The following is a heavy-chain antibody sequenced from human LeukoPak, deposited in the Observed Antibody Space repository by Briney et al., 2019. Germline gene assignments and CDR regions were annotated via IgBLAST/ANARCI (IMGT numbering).Heavy chain of an antibody. Sequence: GGSLRLSCVGSGSTFSSYSMNWVRQAPGKGLEWVSSISSSSSYIYYADSVKGRFTISRDNAKNSLYLQMNSLRAEDTAVYYCARDREVEVSRVDYWGQGTLVTVSS. D-gene: IGHD3-10*01. CDR3: ARDREVEVSRVDY. J-gene: IGHJ4*02. V-gene: IGHV3-21*01. CDR2: ISSSSSYI. CDR1: GSTFSSYS.